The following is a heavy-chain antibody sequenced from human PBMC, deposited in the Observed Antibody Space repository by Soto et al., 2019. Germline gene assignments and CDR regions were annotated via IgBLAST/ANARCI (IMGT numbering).Heavy chain of an antibody. D-gene: IGHD6-19*01. CDR1: GGSSSGYY. J-gene: IGHJ6*02. V-gene: IGHV4-34*01. CDR2: ISHSGGT. CDR3: ARDGRAVGGYYYAMDV. Sequence: SDPLSLTCAASGGSSSGYYWTWIRQPPGQGLDWFGEISHSGGTNYNPSLKSPVSISLDTSTNQFSLKLSSVTVADTAVYYCARDGRAVGGYYYAMDVWGQGTTVTV.